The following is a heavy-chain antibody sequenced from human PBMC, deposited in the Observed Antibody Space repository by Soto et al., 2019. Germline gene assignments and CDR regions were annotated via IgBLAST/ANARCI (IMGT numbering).Heavy chain of an antibody. Sequence: SGPTLVNPTQALTLTCTFSGFSLRTTGVGVGWIRQPPGKALEWLALLYWDDDNRYNPSLKSRLTLTKDTSKSQVVLTLTNVEPADTATYYCAHDPPQDSGAFDSLGYGKMVTV. V-gene: IGHV2-5*02. CDR2: LYWDDDN. CDR1: GFSLRTTGVG. CDR3: AHDPPQDSGAFDS. D-gene: IGHD6-19*01. J-gene: IGHJ3*02.